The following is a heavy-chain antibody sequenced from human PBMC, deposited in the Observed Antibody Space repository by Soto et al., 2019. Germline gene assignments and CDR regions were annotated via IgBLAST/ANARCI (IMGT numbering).Heavy chain of an antibody. D-gene: IGHD6-13*01. J-gene: IGHJ4*02. CDR3: ARDRDNSNWPNFDF. V-gene: IGHV1-69*02. Sequence: QVQLVQSGSEVKKPGSSVKVSCKASGNPFSIYPISWLRQAPGQGLEWMGRVIPIFDITSYTQRFQGRVTITADKSTTTVYMELSSLRSEDTAVYYCARDRDNSNWPNFDFWGQGTLVTVSS. CDR1: GNPFSIYP. CDR2: VIPIFDIT.